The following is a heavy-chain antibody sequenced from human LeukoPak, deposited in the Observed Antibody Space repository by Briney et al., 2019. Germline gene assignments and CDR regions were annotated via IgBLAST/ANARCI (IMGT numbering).Heavy chain of an antibody. CDR1: GGSISSYY. D-gene: IGHD5-18*01. Sequence: SETLSLTCTVSGGSISSYYWSWIRQPPGKGLEWIGYIYYSGSTYYNPSLKSRVTISVDTSKNQFSLKLSSVTAADTAVYYCARAETAMVPYFDYWGQGTLVTVSS. CDR3: ARAETAMVPYFDY. J-gene: IGHJ4*02. V-gene: IGHV4-59*06. CDR2: IYYSGST.